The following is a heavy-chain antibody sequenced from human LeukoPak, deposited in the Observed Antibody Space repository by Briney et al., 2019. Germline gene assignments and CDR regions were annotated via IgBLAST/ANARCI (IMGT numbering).Heavy chain of an antibody. CDR1: GGSISSGGYS. D-gene: IGHD4-17*01. CDR3: ARSTVTTAVSAGGDAFDT. Sequence: SETLSLTCAVSGGSISSGGYSWSWIRQPPGKGLEWIGYIYYSGSTYYNPSLKSRVTISVDTSKNQFSLKLSSVTAADTAVYYCARSTVTTAVSAGGDAFDTWGQGTMVTVSS. J-gene: IGHJ3*02. CDR2: IYYSGST. V-gene: IGHV4-30-4*07.